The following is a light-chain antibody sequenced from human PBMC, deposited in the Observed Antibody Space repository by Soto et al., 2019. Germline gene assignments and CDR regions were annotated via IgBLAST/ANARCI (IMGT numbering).Light chain of an antibody. CDR1: SSDVGGYNY. V-gene: IGLV2-11*01. Sequence: QSALTQPRSVSGSPGQSVTISCSGTSSDVGGYNYVSWYQQYPGKAPKLIIYDVSGRPSGVPDRFSGSKSGNTASLTISGLQAEDEADYYCCSYAGIHVVFGGGTKLTV. CDR3: CSYAGIHVV. CDR2: DVS. J-gene: IGLJ2*01.